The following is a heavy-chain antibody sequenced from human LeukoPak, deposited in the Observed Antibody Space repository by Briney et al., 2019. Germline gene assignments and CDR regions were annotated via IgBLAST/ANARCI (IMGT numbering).Heavy chain of an antibody. CDR2: ISSSGSTI. CDR3: ASPPSVDSSSPYYFEY. D-gene: IGHD6-6*01. Sequence: GGSLRLSCAASGFTFSSYEMNWVRQAPGKGLEWVSYISSSGSTIYYADSVKGRFTISRDNAKNSLFLQMNSLRAEDTAVYYCASPPSVDSSSPYYFEYWGQGTLVTVSS. J-gene: IGHJ4*02. CDR1: GFTFSSYE. V-gene: IGHV3-48*03.